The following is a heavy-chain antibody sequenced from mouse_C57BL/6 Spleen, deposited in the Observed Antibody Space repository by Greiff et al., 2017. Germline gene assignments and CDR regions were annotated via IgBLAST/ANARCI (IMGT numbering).Heavy chain of an antibody. CDR3: ARFSRQGRPFDY. D-gene: IGHD2-14*01. J-gene: IGHJ2*01. V-gene: IGHV7-3*01. CDR2: IRNKANGYTT. CDR1: GFTFTDYY. Sequence: DVMLVESGGGLVQPGGSLSLSCAASGFTFTDYYMSWVRQPPGKALEWLGFIRNKANGYTTEYSASVQGRFTISRDNSKSILYLKMKTLRAEDSATCYCARFSRQGRPFDYWGQGTTLTVSS.